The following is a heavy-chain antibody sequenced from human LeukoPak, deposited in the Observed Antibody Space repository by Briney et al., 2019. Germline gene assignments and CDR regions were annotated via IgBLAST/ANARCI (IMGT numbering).Heavy chain of an antibody. CDR2: ISYDGSNK. Sequence: GGSLRLSCAASGFTFSSYGMHWVRQAPDKGLEWVAVISYDGSNKYYADSVKGRFTISRDNSKNTLYLQMNSLRAEDTAVYYCAKDRGWYYFDYWGQGTLVTVSS. CDR1: GFTFSSYG. V-gene: IGHV3-30*18. CDR3: AKDRGWYYFDY. D-gene: IGHD6-19*01. J-gene: IGHJ4*02.